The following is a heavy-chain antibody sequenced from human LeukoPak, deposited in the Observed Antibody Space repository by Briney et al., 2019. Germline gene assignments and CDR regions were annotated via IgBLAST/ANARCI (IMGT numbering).Heavy chain of an antibody. J-gene: IGHJ4*02. D-gene: IGHD6-6*01. CDR1: GGSISSYY. V-gene: IGHV4-59*01. CDR2: IYYSGTT. Sequence: SETLSLTCTVSGGSISSYYWSRMRHPPREGLEWIGYIYYSGTTNYNPSLKSRVTISVDPSKNQFSLNLSSVTAADPAVYYCARGATIAARPFDYWGQGTLVTVSS. CDR3: ARGATIAARPFDY.